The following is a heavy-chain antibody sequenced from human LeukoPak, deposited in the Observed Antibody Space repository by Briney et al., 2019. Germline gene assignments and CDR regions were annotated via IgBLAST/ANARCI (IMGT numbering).Heavy chain of an antibody. CDR1: GGSFSGYY. D-gene: IGHD4-23*01. Sequence: SETLSLTCAVYGGSFSGYYWSWIRQPPGKGLEWIGEINHSGSTNYNPSLKSRVTISVDTSKNQFSLKLSSVTAADTAVYYCASRSLRWYTVSFDYWGQGTLVTVSS. J-gene: IGHJ4*02. CDR3: ASRSLRWYTVSFDY. V-gene: IGHV4-34*01. CDR2: INHSGST.